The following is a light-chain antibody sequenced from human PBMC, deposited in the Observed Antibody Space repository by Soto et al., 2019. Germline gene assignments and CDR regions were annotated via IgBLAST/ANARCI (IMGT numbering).Light chain of an antibody. CDR3: QLYSSAPWT. CDR2: SVS. Sequence: DIELTQSPGTLSSSPGERATLSCRASQGVSHRYFGWYQQEAGQAPRLLIHSVSIRAAGIPDRFSGSGSGTAFTLTISSLEPEDFAVYYCQLYSSAPWTFGQGTKVELK. CDR1: QGVSHRY. J-gene: IGKJ1*01. V-gene: IGKV3-20*01.